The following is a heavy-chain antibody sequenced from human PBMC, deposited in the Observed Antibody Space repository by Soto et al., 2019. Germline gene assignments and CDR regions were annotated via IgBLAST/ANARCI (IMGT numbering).Heavy chain of an antibody. D-gene: IGHD3-3*02. CDR2: ISYDGTEE. Sequence: GGSLRLSCAASGFTFSSFGMHLVRQAPGKGLEWVAVISYDGTEENYADSVKGRATVSRDNSKDTVYLQMNRLRGDDSAIYYCAKGRFDVVTISPFDHWGQGTLVTVSS. CDR3: AKGRFDVVTISPFDH. CDR1: GFTFSSFG. J-gene: IGHJ4*01. V-gene: IGHV3-30*18.